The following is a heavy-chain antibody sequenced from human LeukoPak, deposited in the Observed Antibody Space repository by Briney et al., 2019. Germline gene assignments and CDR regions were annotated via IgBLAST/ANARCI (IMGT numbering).Heavy chain of an antibody. V-gene: IGHV4-30-2*05. J-gene: IGHJ5*02. Sequence: PSETLSLTCAVSGASISSATYSWSWIRQPPGRGLEWIGYIYHTGSTTYNPSLKSRVTISVDTSKNQFSLKLSSVTAADTAVYYCARIPNEIASGTNWFDPWGQGTLVTVSS. CDR3: ARIPNEIASGTNWFDP. CDR2: IYHTGST. CDR1: GASISSATYS. D-gene: IGHD1-1*01.